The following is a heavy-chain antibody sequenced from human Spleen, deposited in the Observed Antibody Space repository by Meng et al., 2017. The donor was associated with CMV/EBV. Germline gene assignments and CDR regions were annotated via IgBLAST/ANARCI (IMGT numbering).Heavy chain of an antibody. Sequence: LSCAASGFIFSSKAMTWVRQAPGKGLEWVSSISESSSYIYYADSAKGRFTISRDNARNSLYLQMNRLRVEDTALYYCAGGFPSAIETWGQGTLVTVSS. D-gene: IGHD2-2*01. CDR3: AGGFPSAIET. CDR1: GFIFSSKA. V-gene: IGHV3-21*01. J-gene: IGHJ4*02. CDR2: ISESSSYI.